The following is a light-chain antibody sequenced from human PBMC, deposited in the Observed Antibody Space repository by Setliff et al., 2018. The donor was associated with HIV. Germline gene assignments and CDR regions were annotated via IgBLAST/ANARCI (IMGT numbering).Light chain of an antibody. CDR1: SSDVGGYDY. V-gene: IGLV2-14*03. J-gene: IGLJ1*01. Sequence: SALTQPASVSGSPGQSITISCAGTSSDVGGYDYVSWYQQHPDKAPKLLIYDVSNRPSGVSNHFSGSKSGNTASLTISGLQAEDEADYYCSSYTSSSTLVFGTGTKVTVL. CDR3: SSYTSSSTLV. CDR2: DVS.